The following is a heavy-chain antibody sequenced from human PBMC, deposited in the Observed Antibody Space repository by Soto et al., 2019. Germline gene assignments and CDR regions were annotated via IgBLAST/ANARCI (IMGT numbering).Heavy chain of an antibody. Sequence: GGSLRLSCVSSGFTFISHTMNWVRPAPGKGLEWVSSISSSSNYIYYADSVKGRFTISRDNAKSFLYLQMDSLRAEDTAVYYCARGYTQFDYCGQGTLVTVSS. J-gene: IGHJ4*02. CDR3: ARGYTQFDY. CDR2: ISSSSNYI. V-gene: IGHV3-21*06. D-gene: IGHD5-18*01. CDR1: GFTFISHT.